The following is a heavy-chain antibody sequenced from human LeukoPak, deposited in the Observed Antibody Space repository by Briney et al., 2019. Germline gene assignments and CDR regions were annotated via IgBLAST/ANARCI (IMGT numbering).Heavy chain of an antibody. CDR2: MNPRSGNT. CDR1: GSRFSNYD. Sequence: ASVNVSFTASGSRFSNYDINWVRQAPGQGLEKMRWMNPRSGNTGYGYKFQGRDTMTRVTAITTDYMELRSLRSDDTAVYYRTKASLAFGAKYFDPWGQGTLVTVSS. CDR3: TKASLAFGAKYFDP. V-gene: IGHV1-8*02. J-gene: IGHJ5*02. D-gene: IGHD3-10*01.